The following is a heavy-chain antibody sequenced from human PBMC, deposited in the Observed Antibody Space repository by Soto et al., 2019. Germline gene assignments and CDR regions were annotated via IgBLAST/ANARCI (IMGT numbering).Heavy chain of an antibody. CDR2: IIPIFGTA. D-gene: IGHD3-22*01. V-gene: IGHV1-69*06. Sequence: VASVKVSCKASGGTFSSYAISWVRQAPGQGLEWMGGIIPIFGTANYAQKFQGRVTITADKSTSTAYMELSSLRSEDTAVYYCARDASSVYRLKNNWFDPWGQGTLVTVSS. J-gene: IGHJ5*02. CDR1: GGTFSSYA. CDR3: ARDASSVYRLKNNWFDP.